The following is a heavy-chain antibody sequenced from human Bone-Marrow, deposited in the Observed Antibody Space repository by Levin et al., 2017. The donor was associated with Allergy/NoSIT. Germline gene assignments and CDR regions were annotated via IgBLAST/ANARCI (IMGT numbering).Heavy chain of an antibody. D-gene: IGHD3-22*01. V-gene: IGHV3-11*01. CDR1: GFIFSDYY. Sequence: LSLTCAASGFIFSDYYMTWIRQAPGKGPEWISYITDSGTIIFYADSVKGRFTISRDNDKNSLYLEMNSLRAEDTAVYYCARSVAYDRDAFDIWGQGTMVTVSS. CDR2: ITDSGTII. CDR3: ARSVAYDRDAFDI. J-gene: IGHJ3*02.